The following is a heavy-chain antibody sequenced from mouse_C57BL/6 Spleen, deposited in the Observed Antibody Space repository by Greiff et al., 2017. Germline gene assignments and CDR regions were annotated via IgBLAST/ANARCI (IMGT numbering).Heavy chain of an antibody. CDR1: GYTFTSYW. J-gene: IGHJ1*03. CDR2: IDPNSGGT. CDR3: ASGGYYGSSYPWYFDV. Sequence: QVQLQQSGAELVKPGASVKLSCKASGYTFTSYWMHWVKQRPGRGLEWIGRIDPNSGGTKYNEKFKSKATLTVDTPASTAYMQLSSLTSEDSAVYYCASGGYYGSSYPWYFDVWGTGTTVTVSS. D-gene: IGHD1-1*01. V-gene: IGHV1-72*01.